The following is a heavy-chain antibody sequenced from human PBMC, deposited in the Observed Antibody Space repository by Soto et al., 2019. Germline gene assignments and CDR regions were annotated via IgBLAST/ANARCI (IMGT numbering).Heavy chain of an antibody. CDR2: ISSSGSTI. J-gene: IGHJ4*02. CDR1: GFTFSDYY. D-gene: IGHD1-26*01. CDR3: ARDNLPGVGAFDD. V-gene: IGHV3-11*01. Sequence: GESLKISCAASGFTFSDYYMSWIRQAPGKGLEWGSYISSSGSTIYYADSVKGRFTISRDNAKNSLYLQMNSLRAEDTAVYYCARDNLPGVGAFDDWGQGTLVTVSS.